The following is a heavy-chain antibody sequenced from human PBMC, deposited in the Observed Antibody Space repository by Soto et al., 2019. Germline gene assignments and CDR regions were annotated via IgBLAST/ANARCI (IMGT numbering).Heavy chain of an antibody. Sequence: QVQLVQSGAEVKKPGASVKVSCKASGYTFTSYAMHWVRQAPGQRREWMGWINAGNGNTKYSQKFQGRVTITRDTSASTAYMELSSLRSEDTAVYYCARDRDYGYFDLWGRGTLVTFSS. V-gene: IGHV1-3*01. CDR2: INAGNGNT. CDR1: GYTFTSYA. CDR3: ARDRDYGYFDL. J-gene: IGHJ2*01.